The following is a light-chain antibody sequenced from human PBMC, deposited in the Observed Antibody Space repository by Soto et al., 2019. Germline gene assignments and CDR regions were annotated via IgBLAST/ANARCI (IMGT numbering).Light chain of an antibody. Sequence: EIVMTQSPATLSVSPGERATLYCKASQRISSNLAWYRKKPGQPPRLLIYGASTRATGIPARFSGSGSGTEFTLTISSLQSEDFAVYYCQQYNNWPPYTFGQGTKVDIK. CDR1: QRISSN. J-gene: IGKJ2*01. CDR2: GAS. CDR3: QQYNNWPPYT. V-gene: IGKV3-15*01.